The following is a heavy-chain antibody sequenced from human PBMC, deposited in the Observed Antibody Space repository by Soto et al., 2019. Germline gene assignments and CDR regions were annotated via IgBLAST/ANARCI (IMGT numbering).Heavy chain of an antibody. CDR1: GFTFSSYA. CDR3: ADKYYYGSGSYYY. J-gene: IGHJ4*02. V-gene: IGHV3-23*01. D-gene: IGHD3-10*01. Sequence: EVQLLESGGGFVQPGGSLRLSCVASGFTFSSYAMSWVRQAPGKGVEWVSVISGNSDSTYYADSVKGRFTISRDNSKNTLYLEMNSLRAEDTAVYYCADKYYYGSGSYYYWGQGTLVTVSS. CDR2: ISGNSDST.